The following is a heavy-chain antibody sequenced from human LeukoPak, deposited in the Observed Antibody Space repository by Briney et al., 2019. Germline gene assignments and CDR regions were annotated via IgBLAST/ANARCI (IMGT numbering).Heavy chain of an antibody. CDR3: ARLRNDYGDYVLDY. Sequence: GSLRLSCAASGFTFSYYAMSWVRQAPGKGLEWVSAISGSGGSTYYADSVKGRFTISRDNSKNTLYLQMNSLRAEDTAVYYCARLRNDYGDYVLDYWGQGTLVTVSS. V-gene: IGHV3-23*01. CDR1: GFTFSYYA. D-gene: IGHD4-17*01. J-gene: IGHJ4*02. CDR2: ISGSGGST.